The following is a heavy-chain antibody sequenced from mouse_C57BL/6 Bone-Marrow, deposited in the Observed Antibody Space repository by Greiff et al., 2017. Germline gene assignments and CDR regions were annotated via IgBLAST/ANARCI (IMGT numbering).Heavy chain of an antibody. V-gene: IGHV5-9-1*02. D-gene: IGHD1-1*01. CDR3: TRVHSGSIYYSMDY. CDR2: ISRGGDYF. Sequence: EVKLLESGEGLVKPGGSLKLSCAASGFTFSSYAMSWVRQTPEKSLEWVAYISRGGDYFYYADTLKGRFTLSRDNASNTLYLQMSSLKSEDTAMYYFTRVHSGSIYYSMDYWGQGTSVTVSS. CDR1: GFTFSSYA. J-gene: IGHJ4*01.